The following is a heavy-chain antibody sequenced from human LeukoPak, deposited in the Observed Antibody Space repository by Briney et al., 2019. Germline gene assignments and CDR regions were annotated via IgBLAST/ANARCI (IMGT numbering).Heavy chain of an antibody. CDR1: GYTFTSYA. J-gene: IGHJ5*02. D-gene: IGHD4-17*01. Sequence: GASVKVSCKASGYTFTSYAMNWVRQAPGQGLEWMGWMNTNTGNPTYAQGFTGRFVFSLDTSVSTAYLQISSLKAEDTAVYYCARDGEYGDYSNWFDPWGQGTLVTVSS. V-gene: IGHV7-4-1*02. CDR2: MNTNTGNP. CDR3: ARDGEYGDYSNWFDP.